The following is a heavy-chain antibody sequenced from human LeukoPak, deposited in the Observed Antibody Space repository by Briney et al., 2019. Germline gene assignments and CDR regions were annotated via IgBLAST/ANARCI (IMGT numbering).Heavy chain of an antibody. D-gene: IGHD2-2*01. Sequence: ASVEVSCKASGYTFTSYYMHWVRQAPGQGLEWMGVINPSGGSTSYAQKFQGRVTMTRDTSTSTVYMELSSLRSEDTAVYYCASEDIVVVPAARALDYWGQGTLVTVSS. CDR1: GYTFTSYY. CDR3: ASEDIVVVPAARALDY. CDR2: INPSGGST. J-gene: IGHJ4*02. V-gene: IGHV1-46*01.